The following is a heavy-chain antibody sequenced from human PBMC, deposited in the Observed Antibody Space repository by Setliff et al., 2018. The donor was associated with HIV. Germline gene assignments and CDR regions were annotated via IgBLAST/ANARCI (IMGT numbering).Heavy chain of an antibody. J-gene: IGHJ4*02. V-gene: IGHV4-34*01. CDR1: GGSFSGYY. CDR2: VTHSGRN. Sequence: SETLFLTCAVYGGSFSGYYWSWIRQPPGKGLEWIGEVTHSGRNNYNPSLESRVTTSVDTSKKQFSLRLTSVTAADTAVYYCARGVRDNSGWSSYYFDYWGQGTLVTVSS. D-gene: IGHD6-19*01. CDR3: ARGVRDNSGWSSYYFDY.